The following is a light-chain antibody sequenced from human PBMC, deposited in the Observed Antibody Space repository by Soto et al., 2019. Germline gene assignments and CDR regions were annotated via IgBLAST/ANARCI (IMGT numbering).Light chain of an antibody. CDR3: HQSYDIPT. V-gene: IGKV1-9*01. CDR2: AAS. Sequence: IQLTQSPSSLSAPVGHRVTITCRASQGIGSYLAWYQQKPGEAPNLLIFAASTLQSGVPSRFSGSGSGTDFTLTISSLQAEDFATYYCHQSYDIPTFGQGTRLEI. J-gene: IGKJ5*01. CDR1: QGIGSY.